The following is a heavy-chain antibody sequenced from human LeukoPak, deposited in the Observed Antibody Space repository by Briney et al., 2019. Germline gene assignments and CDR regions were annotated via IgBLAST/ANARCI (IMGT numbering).Heavy chain of an antibody. CDR1: QFIFSSFE. J-gene: IGHJ3*02. CDR2: ISSSGITI. CDR3: ARDCGGGSCYGPYDAFDI. Sequence: PGGSLRLSCAASQFIFSSFEMNWVRQAPGKGLEWVSYISSSGITIYYADSVKGRFTISRDNAKNSLYLQMNSLRAEDTAVYYCARDCGGGSCYGPYDAFDIWGQGTMVTVSS. D-gene: IGHD2-15*01. V-gene: IGHV3-48*03.